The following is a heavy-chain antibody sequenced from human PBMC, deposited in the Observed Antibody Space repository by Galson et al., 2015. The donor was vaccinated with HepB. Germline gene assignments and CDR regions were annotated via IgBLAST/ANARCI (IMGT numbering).Heavy chain of an antibody. V-gene: IGHV3-74*01. D-gene: IGHD3-16*01. Sequence: SLRLSCAASGFTFSSYWMHWVRQAPGKGLEWVSRINSDGSTTSYADSVKGRFTISRDNAKSTLYLQMSSLRAEDTAVYYCARSRFPGGNGAFDPRGQGTLVTVSS. CDR1: GFTFSSYW. J-gene: IGHJ5*02. CDR2: INSDGSTT. CDR3: ARSRFPGGNGAFDP.